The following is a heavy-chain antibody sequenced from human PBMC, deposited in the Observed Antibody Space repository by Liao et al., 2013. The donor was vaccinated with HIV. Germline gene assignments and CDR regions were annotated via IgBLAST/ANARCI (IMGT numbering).Heavy chain of an antibody. CDR1: GGSISSGSYY. Sequence: QVQLQESGPGLVKPSQTLSLTCTVSGGSISSGSYYWGWIRQPPGKGLEWIGSIHYSGSTYYNPSLKSRVTISVDTSKNQFSLKLSSVTAADTAVYYCARDSSLYCSSTSCYSDYMDVWGKGTTVTVSS. J-gene: IGHJ6*03. V-gene: IGHV4-39*07. D-gene: IGHD2-2*01. CDR3: ARDSSLYCSSTSCYSDYMDV. CDR2: IHYSGST.